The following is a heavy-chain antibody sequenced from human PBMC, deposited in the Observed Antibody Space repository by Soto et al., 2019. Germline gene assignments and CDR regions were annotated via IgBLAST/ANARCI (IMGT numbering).Heavy chain of an antibody. CDR2: ISAYNGNT. Sequence: GASVKVSCKASGYTFTSYGISWVRQAPGQGLEWMGWISAYNGNTNYAQKLQGRVTMTTDTSTSTAYRELRSLRSDDTAVYYCAREVIYCGGDCQYYFDYWGQGTLVTVS. CDR1: GYTFTSYG. J-gene: IGHJ4*02. V-gene: IGHV1-18*04. D-gene: IGHD2-21*02. CDR3: AREVIYCGGDCQYYFDY.